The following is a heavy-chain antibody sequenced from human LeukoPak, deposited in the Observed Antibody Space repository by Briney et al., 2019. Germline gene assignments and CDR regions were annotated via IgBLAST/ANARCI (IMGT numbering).Heavy chain of an antibody. CDR2: IYHSGST. Sequence: SQTLSLTCAVSGGSISSGGYSWSWIRQPPGKGLEWIGYIYHSGSTYYNPSLKSRVTISVDRSKNQLSLKLSSVTAADTAVYYCARMNYYYYYGMDVWGQGTTVTVSS. V-gene: IGHV4-30-2*01. CDR1: GGSISSGGYS. J-gene: IGHJ6*02. CDR3: ARMNYYYYYGMDV.